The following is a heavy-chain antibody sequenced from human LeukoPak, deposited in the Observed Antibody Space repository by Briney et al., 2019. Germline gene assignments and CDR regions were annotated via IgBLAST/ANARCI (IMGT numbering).Heavy chain of an antibody. J-gene: IGHJ4*02. D-gene: IGHD1-26*01. V-gene: IGHV3-74*01. Sequence: PGGSLRLSCAASGFTFSSYWMHWVRQAPGKGLVWVSRINSDGSSATYADSVKGRFTISRDNVKNTLYLQMNSLRAEDTAVYYCARGAPSGSYYYWCQGTLVTVSS. CDR1: GFTFSSYW. CDR2: INSDGSSA. CDR3: ARGAPSGSYYY.